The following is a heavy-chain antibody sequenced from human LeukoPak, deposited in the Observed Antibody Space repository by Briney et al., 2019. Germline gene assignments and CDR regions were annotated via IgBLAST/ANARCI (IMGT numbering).Heavy chain of an antibody. J-gene: IGHJ4*02. CDR1: GGSISSTTYY. Sequence: PSETLSLTCTVSGGSISSTTYYWGWIRQPPGRGLEWIGGLFYGGDTYYNPSLKSRVTISADTSKNPFSLKVTCMTAADTAVYFCARGGHNYAAAYWGQGTLVTVSS. D-gene: IGHD5-24*01. CDR3: ARGGHNYAAAY. V-gene: IGHV4-39*01. CDR2: LFYGGDT.